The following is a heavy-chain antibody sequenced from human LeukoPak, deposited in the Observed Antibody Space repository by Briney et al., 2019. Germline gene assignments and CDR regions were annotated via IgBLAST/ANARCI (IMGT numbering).Heavy chain of an antibody. Sequence: SETLSLTCTVSGYSISSGYYWGWIRQPPGKGLEWIGSIYQTGTTYFNPSLKSRVTMSVDPSKNQFSLRLNSVTAADTAVYYCARDPYCSNGVCRGPFDYWGQGTLVTVSS. CDR3: ARDPYCSNGVCRGPFDY. D-gene: IGHD2-8*01. J-gene: IGHJ4*02. CDR1: GYSISSGYY. V-gene: IGHV4-38-2*02. CDR2: IYQTGTT.